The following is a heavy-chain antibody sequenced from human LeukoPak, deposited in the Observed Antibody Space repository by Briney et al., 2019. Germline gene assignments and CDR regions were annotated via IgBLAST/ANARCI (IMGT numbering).Heavy chain of an antibody. CDR3: ARGAVAGTRADAFDI. CDR2: ISGSGGST. CDR1: GFTFSSYA. V-gene: IGHV3-23*01. J-gene: IGHJ3*02. D-gene: IGHD6-19*01. Sequence: GGSLRLSCAASGFTFSSYAMSWVRQAPGKGLEWVSAISGSGGSTYYADSVKGRFTISRDNAKNSLYLQMNSLRAEDTAVYYCARGAVAGTRADAFDIWGQGTMVTVSS.